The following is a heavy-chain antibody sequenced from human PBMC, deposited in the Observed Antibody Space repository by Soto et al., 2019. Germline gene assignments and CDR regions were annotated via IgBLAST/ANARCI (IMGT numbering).Heavy chain of an antibody. Sequence: ASETLSLTCTVSGGSIGSSSYYWGWIRQPPGKGLEWIGSIYYSGSTYYNPSLKSRVTISVDTSKNQFSLKLSSVTAADTAVYYCASGYSSWFDPWGQGTLVTVS. V-gene: IGHV4-39*01. CDR1: GGSIGSSSYY. D-gene: IGHD4-4*01. J-gene: IGHJ5*02. CDR3: ASGYSSWFDP. CDR2: IYYSGST.